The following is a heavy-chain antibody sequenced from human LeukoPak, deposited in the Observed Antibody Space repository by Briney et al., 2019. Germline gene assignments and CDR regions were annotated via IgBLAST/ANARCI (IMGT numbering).Heavy chain of an antibody. CDR2: IYYSGST. CDR3: ASSLSSTTYAFDI. Sequence: SETLSLTCTVSSDSISSGNFHWGWIRQPPGKGLEWIGNIYYSGSTFYNPSLKSRVTISVDTSNNQFSLKLSSVTAADTAVYYCASSLSSTTYAFDIWGQGTMVTVSS. D-gene: IGHD6-13*01. V-gene: IGHV4-39*07. J-gene: IGHJ3*02. CDR1: SDSISSGNFH.